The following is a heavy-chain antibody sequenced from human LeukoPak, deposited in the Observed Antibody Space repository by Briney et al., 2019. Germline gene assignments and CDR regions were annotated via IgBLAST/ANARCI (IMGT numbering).Heavy chain of an antibody. D-gene: IGHD1-26*01. CDR3: ARENSGSYRGFDY. CDR1: GGSISSYY. J-gene: IGHJ4*02. Sequence: SETLSLTCTVSGGSISSYYWSWIRQPAGKGLEWIGRIYTSGSTNYNASLKSRVSMSVDPSKNQFSLKLSSVTAADTAVFYCARENSGSYRGFDYWGQGTLVIV. V-gene: IGHV4-4*07. CDR2: IYTSGST.